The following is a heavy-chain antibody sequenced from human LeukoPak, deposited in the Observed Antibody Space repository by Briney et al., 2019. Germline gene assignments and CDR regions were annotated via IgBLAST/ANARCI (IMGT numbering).Heavy chain of an antibody. Sequence: PSETLSLTCTVSGGSISSYYWSWIRQPPGKGLEWIGYIYYSGSTNYNPSLKSRVTISVDTSKNQFSLKLISVTAADTAVYYCARDLGYYNSSGYSIRFDPWGQGTLVTVSS. V-gene: IGHV4-59*01. CDR2: IYYSGST. CDR1: GGSISSYY. J-gene: IGHJ5*02. CDR3: ARDLGYYNSSGYSIRFDP. D-gene: IGHD3-22*01.